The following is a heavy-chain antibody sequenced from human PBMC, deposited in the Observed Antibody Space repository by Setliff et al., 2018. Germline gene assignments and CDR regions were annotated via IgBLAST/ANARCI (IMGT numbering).Heavy chain of an antibody. CDR1: GESFSGHY. J-gene: IGHJ4*02. CDR3: ARGLNTESWTPLY. V-gene: IGHV4-34*01. CDR2: INHSGST. D-gene: IGHD2-15*01. Sequence: AETLSLTCAVYGESFSGHYWSWIRQPTGKGLEWIGEINHSGSTNYNPCLKSRVTISVDTSRNQFSLTLSSVSAADMAVYYCARGLNTESWTPLYWSPGTLVTVSS.